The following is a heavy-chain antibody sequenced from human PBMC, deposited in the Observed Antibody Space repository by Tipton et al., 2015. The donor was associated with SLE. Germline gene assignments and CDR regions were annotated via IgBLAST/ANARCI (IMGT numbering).Heavy chain of an antibody. D-gene: IGHD1-14*01. V-gene: IGHV3-30*04. CDR3: ATDLVPDGHIDY. J-gene: IGHJ4*02. CDR2: LSYDGSNK. Sequence: SLRLSCAASGFAFSTYGLHWVRQAPGKGLEWVALLSYDGSNKYYADSVKGRFTISRDNSKSTLYLQMNSLGAEDSAVYYCATDLVPDGHIDYWGQGTLVTVAS. CDR1: GFAFSTYG.